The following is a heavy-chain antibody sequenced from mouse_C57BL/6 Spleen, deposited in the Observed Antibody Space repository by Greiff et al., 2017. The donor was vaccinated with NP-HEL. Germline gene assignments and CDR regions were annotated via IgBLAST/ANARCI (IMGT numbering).Heavy chain of an antibody. V-gene: IGHV1-74*01. CDR1: GYTFTSYW. Sequence: QVQLQQSGAELVKPGASVKVSCKASGYTFTSYWMHWVKQRPGQGLEWIGRLHPSDSDTNYNQKFKGKATLTVDKSSSTAYMQLSSLTSEDSAVYYCAIGKVTTRGFAYWGQGTLVTVSA. J-gene: IGHJ3*01. CDR3: AIGKVTTRGFAY. CDR2: LHPSDSDT. D-gene: IGHD2-13*01.